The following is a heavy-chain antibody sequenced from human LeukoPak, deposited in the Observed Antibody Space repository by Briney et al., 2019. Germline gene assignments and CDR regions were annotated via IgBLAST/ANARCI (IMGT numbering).Heavy chain of an antibody. V-gene: IGHV3-15*01. D-gene: IGHD6-19*01. CDR3: TVLSGWHFDS. Sequence: PGGSLRLSCAASGFTVSSNYMSWVRQAPGKGLEWVGRIKSKADGGTTEYAVPVKGRVTISRDDSKNTLSLQIDNLNTEDTAVYYCTVLSGWHFDSWGQGIQVTVSS. CDR2: IKSKADGGTT. CDR1: GFTVSSNY. J-gene: IGHJ4*02.